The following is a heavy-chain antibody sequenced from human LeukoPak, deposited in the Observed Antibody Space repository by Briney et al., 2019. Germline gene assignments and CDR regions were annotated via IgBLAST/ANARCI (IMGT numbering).Heavy chain of an antibody. CDR1: GYTFTSYD. Sequence: ASVKVSCKASGYTFTSYDINWVRQATGQGLEWMGWMNPNSGNTNYAQKLQGRVTMTTDTSTSTAYMELRSLRSDDTAVYYCARGSRFGEPFDYWGQGTLVTVSS. CDR2: MNPNSGNT. D-gene: IGHD3-10*02. J-gene: IGHJ4*02. V-gene: IGHV1-8*01. CDR3: ARGSRFGEPFDY.